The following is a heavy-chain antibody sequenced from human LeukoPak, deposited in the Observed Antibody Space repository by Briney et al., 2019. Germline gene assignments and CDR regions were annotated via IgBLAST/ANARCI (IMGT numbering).Heavy chain of an antibody. V-gene: IGHV4-59*01. Sequence: SETLSLTCTVSGGYISSYYWSWIRQPPGKGLEWIGYIYYSGSTNYNPSLKSRVTISVDTSKNQFSLKLSSVTAADTAVHYCARAGQGIWFERDYYYYYMDVWGKGTTVTASS. D-gene: IGHD3-10*01. CDR1: GGYISSYY. CDR3: ARAGQGIWFERDYYYYYMDV. J-gene: IGHJ6*03. CDR2: IYYSGST.